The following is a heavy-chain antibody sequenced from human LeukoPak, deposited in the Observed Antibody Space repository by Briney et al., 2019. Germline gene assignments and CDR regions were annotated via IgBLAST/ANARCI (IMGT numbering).Heavy chain of an antibody. CDR2: IYYSGST. Sequence: PSETLSLTCTVSGGSISSGGYYWSWIRQHPGKGLEWIGYIYYSGSTYYNPSLKSRVTISVDTSKNQFSLKLSSVTAADTAVYYCASTYCGGDCYSRGIGAFDTWGQGTMVTVSS. J-gene: IGHJ3*02. CDR1: GGSISSGGYY. CDR3: ASTYCGGDCYSRGIGAFDT. D-gene: IGHD2-21*02. V-gene: IGHV4-31*03.